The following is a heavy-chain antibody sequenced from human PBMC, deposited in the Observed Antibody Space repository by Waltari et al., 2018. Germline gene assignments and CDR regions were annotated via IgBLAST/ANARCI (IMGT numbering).Heavy chain of an antibody. J-gene: IGHJ3*02. D-gene: IGHD5-18*01. CDR1: GYTFTSYD. CDR2: MNPTSGNK. Sequence: QVQLVQSGAEVKKPGASVKVSCKASGYTFTSYDINWVRQATGQGLEWMGWMNPTSGNKGYAQKFQGRVTITRNTSISTAYMELSSLRSEDTAVYYCALTLDTAMGDAFDIWGQGTMVTVSS. V-gene: IGHV1-8*03. CDR3: ALTLDTAMGDAFDI.